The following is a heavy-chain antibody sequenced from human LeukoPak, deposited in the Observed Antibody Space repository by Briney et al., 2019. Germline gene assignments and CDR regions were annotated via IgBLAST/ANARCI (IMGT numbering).Heavy chain of an antibody. CDR2: IDHSGNT. D-gene: IGHD6-6*01. CDR1: GGSISSTGYY. Sequence: SETLSLTCTVSGGSISSTGYYWGWIRQPPGKGLEWIGSIDHSGNTYYGPSLKSRATISADTSKNQFSLKVSSVTAADTAVYYCARDLHGPLVAYYYYYYMDVWGKGTTVTVSS. CDR3: ARDLHGPLVAYYYYYYMDV. V-gene: IGHV4-39*07. J-gene: IGHJ6*03.